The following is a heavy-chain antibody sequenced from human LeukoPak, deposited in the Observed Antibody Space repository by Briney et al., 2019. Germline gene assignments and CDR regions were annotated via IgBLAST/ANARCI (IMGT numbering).Heavy chain of an antibody. CDR3: TTGIRYFDWLLHGIDY. Sequence: GGSLRLSCAASGFTFANAWMTWVRQVPGKGLEWVGLIKSKADGGTTDYAAPVKGRFTISRDDSKNTLYLQMNSLKTEDTAVYYCTTGIRYFDWLLHGIDYWGQGTLVTVSS. V-gene: IGHV3-15*01. CDR2: IKSKADGGTT. D-gene: IGHD3-9*01. CDR1: GFTFANAW. J-gene: IGHJ4*02.